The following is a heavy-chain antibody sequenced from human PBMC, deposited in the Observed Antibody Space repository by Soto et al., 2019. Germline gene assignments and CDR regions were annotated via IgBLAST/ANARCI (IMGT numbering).Heavy chain of an antibody. CDR3: AKDHWGSY. CDR2: VSSSGGSA. CDR1: GFTFSSYA. J-gene: IGHJ1*01. D-gene: IGHD3-16*01. V-gene: IGHV3-23*01. Sequence: GGSLRLSCAASGFTFSSYAMSWVRQAPGKGPEWVSAVSSSGGSAYYADSVKGRFTISRDNSKNTLFLQMTSLRAEDTALYYCAKDHWGSYSGQGTLVTVSS.